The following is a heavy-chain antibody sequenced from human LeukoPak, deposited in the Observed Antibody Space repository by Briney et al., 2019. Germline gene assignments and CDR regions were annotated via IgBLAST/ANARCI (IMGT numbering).Heavy chain of an antibody. CDR2: ISRSSNYI. CDR3: ARVACSGDNCYMDY. D-gene: IGHD2-15*01. V-gene: IGHV3-21*06. Sequence: GGSLRLSCAASGFTFSSESMNWVRQPPGKGLEWVSSISRSSNYIYYADSMKGWFTISRDNAKNSLYLQINSLRAEDTAVYYCARVACSGDNCYMDYWGQGTLVTVSS. J-gene: IGHJ4*02. CDR1: GFTFSSES.